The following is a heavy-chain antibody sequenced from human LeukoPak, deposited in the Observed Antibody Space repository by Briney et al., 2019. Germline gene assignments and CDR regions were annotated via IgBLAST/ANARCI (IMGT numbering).Heavy chain of an antibody. CDR2: ISGSGGST. CDR1: GFTFSSYA. D-gene: IGHD3-3*01. CDR3: AKRKRYDPLTSYYMDV. Sequence: AGGSLRLSCAASGFTFSSYAMSWVRQAPGKGLEWVSAISGSGGSTYYADSVKGRFTISRDNSKNTLYLQMNSLRAEDTAVYYCAKRKRYDPLTSYYMDVWGKGTTVTVSS. V-gene: IGHV3-23*01. J-gene: IGHJ6*03.